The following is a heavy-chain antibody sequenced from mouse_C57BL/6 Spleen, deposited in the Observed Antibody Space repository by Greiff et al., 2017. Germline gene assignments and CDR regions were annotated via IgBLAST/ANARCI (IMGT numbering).Heavy chain of an antibody. D-gene: IGHD2-3*01. V-gene: IGHV1-59*01. CDR2: IDPSDSYT. CDR1: GYTITSYW. CDR3: ARSDGSLQRRYFDV. J-gene: IGHJ1*03. Sequence: QVQLQQPGAELVRPGTSVKLSCKASGYTITSYWMHWVKQRPGQGLEWIGVIDPSDSYTNYNQKFKGKATLTVDTSSSTAYLQLSSLTSGDSAVYYCARSDGSLQRRYFDVWGTGTTVTVSS.